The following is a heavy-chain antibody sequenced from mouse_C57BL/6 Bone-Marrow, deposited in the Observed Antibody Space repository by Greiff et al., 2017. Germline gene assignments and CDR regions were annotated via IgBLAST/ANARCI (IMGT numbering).Heavy chain of an antibody. CDR2: INPYNGDT. Sequence: VQLKESGPELVKPGDSVKISCKASGYSFTGYFMNWVMQSHGKSLEWIGRINPYNGDTFYNQKFKGKATLTVDKSSSTAHMELRSLTSEDSAVYYCARKGWLEAMDYWGQGTSVTVSS. J-gene: IGHJ4*01. D-gene: IGHD2-2*01. CDR1: GYSFTGYF. V-gene: IGHV1-20*01. CDR3: ARKGWLEAMDY.